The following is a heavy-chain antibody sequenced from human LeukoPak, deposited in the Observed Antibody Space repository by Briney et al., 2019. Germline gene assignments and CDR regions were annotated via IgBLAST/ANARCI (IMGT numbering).Heavy chain of an antibody. Sequence: GESLKISCKGSGYSFTSYWIGWVRQMPGKGLEWMGIIYPGDSDTRYSPSFQGQVTISADKSISTAYLLWSSLKASDTAMYYCARSVYYGSGSYDYYYGMDVWGQGTTVTVSS. CDR2: IYPGDSDT. CDR1: GYSFTSYW. V-gene: IGHV5-51*01. D-gene: IGHD3-10*01. CDR3: ARSVYYGSGSYDYYYGMDV. J-gene: IGHJ6*02.